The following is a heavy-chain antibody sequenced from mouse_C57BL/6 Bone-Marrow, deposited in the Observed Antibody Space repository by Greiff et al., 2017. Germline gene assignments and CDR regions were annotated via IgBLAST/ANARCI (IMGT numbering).Heavy chain of an antibody. D-gene: IGHD1-1*01. CDR3: AREGYYGSSMYYFDY. V-gene: IGHV1-63*01. CDR2: IYPGGGYT. CDR1: GYTFTNYW. Sequence: QVQLKQSGAELVRPGTSVKMSCKASGYTFTNYWIGWAKQRPGHGLEWIGDIYPGGGYTNYNEKFKGKATLTADKSSSTAYMQFSSLTSEDSAIYYWAREGYYGSSMYYFDYWGQGTTLTVSS. J-gene: IGHJ2*01.